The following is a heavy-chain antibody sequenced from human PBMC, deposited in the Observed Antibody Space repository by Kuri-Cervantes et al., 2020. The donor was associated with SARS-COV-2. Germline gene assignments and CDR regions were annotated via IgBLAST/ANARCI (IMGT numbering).Heavy chain of an antibody. V-gene: IGHV3-30*18. D-gene: IGHD2-15*01. CDR3: AKALRVVVVAATDLFDY. CDR1: GFTFSSYG. J-gene: IGHJ4*02. Sequence: SCAASGFTFSSYGMHWVRQAPGKGLEWVAVISYDGSNKYYADSVKGRFTISRDNSKNTLYLQMNSLRAEDTAVYYCAKALRVVVVAATDLFDYWGQGTLVTVSS. CDR2: ISYDGSNK.